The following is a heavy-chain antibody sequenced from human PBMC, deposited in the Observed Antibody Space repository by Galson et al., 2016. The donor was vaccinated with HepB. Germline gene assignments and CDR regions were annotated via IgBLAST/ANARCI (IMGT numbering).Heavy chain of an antibody. Sequence: SLRLSCAASGFTFSNSWMHWVRQAPGKGLVCVSRINTDGRGIAYADSVKGRFTISRDNARSSLYLQMNSLRDEDTAVHFCARDSDTLFYWGQGTSVTVSS. V-gene: IGHV3-74*01. CDR2: INTDGRGI. CDR3: ARDSDTLFY. J-gene: IGHJ4*02. CDR1: GFTFSNSW.